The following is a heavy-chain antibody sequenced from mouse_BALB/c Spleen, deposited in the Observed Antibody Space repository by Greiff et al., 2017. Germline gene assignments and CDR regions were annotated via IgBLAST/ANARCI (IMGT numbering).Heavy chain of an antibody. Sequence: QVQLQQSGAELARPGASVKLSCKASGYTFTDYYINWVKQRTGQGLEWIGEIYPGSGNTYYNEKFKGKATLTADKSSSTAYMQLSSLTSEDSAVYFCARWILRSWYFDVWGAGTTVTVSS. CDR3: ARWILRSWYFDV. J-gene: IGHJ1*01. D-gene: IGHD2-3*01. V-gene: IGHV1-77*01. CDR1: GYTFTDYY. CDR2: IYPGSGNT.